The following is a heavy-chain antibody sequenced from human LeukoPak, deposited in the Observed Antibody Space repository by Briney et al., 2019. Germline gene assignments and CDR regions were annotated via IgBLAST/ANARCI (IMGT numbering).Heavy chain of an antibody. J-gene: IGHJ6*02. CDR3: ARDPLAAAGTGLDYYYGMDV. V-gene: IGHV1-46*01. CDR1: GYTFTSYY. CDR2: INPSGGST. D-gene: IGHD6-13*01. Sequence: ASVKVSCKASGYTFTSYYMHWVRQAPGQGLEWMGIINPSGGSTSYAQKFQGRVTMTRDTSTSTVYMELSSLRSEDTAVYYCARDPLAAAGTGLDYYYGMDVWGQGTTVTVSS.